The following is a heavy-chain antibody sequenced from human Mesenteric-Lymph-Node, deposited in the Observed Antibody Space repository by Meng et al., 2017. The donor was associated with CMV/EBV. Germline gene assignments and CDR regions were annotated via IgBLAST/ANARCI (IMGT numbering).Heavy chain of an antibody. CDR2: ITNSGGTT. Sequence: GESLKISCAASGFTFNSYNMNWVRQAPGKGLEWVSAITNSGGTTYYANSVKGRFTISRDNSKNTLYLEMNGLRAEDTAVYYCAKVNYYDSSGNDYWGQGTLVTVSS. CDR3: AKVNYYDSSGNDY. V-gene: IGHV3-23*01. J-gene: IGHJ4*02. D-gene: IGHD3-22*01. CDR1: GFTFNSYN.